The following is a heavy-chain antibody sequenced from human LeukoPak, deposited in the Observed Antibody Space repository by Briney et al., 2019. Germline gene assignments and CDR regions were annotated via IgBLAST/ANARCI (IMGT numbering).Heavy chain of an antibody. Sequence: GESLKISCKGSGYSFTKYWIGWARQMPGKGLEWMGMIYPGDSDTRYSPSFRGHVTISADKSISTAYIHWNSLKASDTAMYYCAKPGDVATIGSWGQGTPVTVSS. CDR3: AKPGDVATIGS. D-gene: IGHD5-24*01. CDR1: GYSFTKYW. CDR2: IYPGDSDT. V-gene: IGHV5-51*01. J-gene: IGHJ5*02.